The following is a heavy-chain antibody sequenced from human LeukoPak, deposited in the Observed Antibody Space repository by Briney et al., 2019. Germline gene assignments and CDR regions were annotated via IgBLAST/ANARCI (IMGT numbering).Heavy chain of an antibody. CDR1: GFAMSSNY. Sequence: GGFLRLSCAASGFAMSSNYMSWVRQAPGKGLEWVSVIYIVGTTYYADPVKGRFTISRDNSKSTLYLQMNSLRADDTAVYYCARGTVTTPDFWGQGALVTVSS. D-gene: IGHD4-17*01. V-gene: IGHV3-53*01. J-gene: IGHJ4*02. CDR3: ARGTVTTPDF. CDR2: IYIVGTT.